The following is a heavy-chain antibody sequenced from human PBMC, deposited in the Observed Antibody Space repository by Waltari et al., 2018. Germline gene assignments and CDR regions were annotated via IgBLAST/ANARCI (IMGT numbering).Heavy chain of an antibody. Sequence: QVQLVQSGAEVKKPGASVKVSCKASGYTFTSYDINWVRQATGQGLEWMGWMNPNSGNTGYAKKSHGRVTRPRNTSISTAYMELSSLRSEDTAVYYCARGGGYCSSTSCYSLYYYYGMDVWGQGTTVTVSS. CDR2: MNPNSGNT. CDR3: ARGGGYCSSTSCYSLYYYYGMDV. CDR1: GYTFTSYD. J-gene: IGHJ6*02. D-gene: IGHD2-2*03. V-gene: IGHV1-8*01.